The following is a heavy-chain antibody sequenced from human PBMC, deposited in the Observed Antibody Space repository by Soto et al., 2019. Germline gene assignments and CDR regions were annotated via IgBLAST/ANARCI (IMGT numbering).Heavy chain of an antibody. CDR1: GYSFTSYW. V-gene: IGHV5-51*01. CDR3: ARSRVITFGGVIVIPDYFDY. J-gene: IGHJ4*02. D-gene: IGHD3-16*02. Sequence: PGESLKISCKGSGYSFTSYWIGWVRQMPGKGLEWMGIIYPGDSDTRYSPSLQGQVTISADRSISTAYLQWSSLKASDTAMYYCARSRVITFGGVIVIPDYFDYWGQGTLVTVS. CDR2: IYPGDSDT.